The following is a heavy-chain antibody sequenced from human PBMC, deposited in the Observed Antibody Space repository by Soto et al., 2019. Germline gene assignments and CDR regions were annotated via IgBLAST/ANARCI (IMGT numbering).Heavy chain of an antibody. CDR2: INPDSGYT. V-gene: IGHV1-8*01. D-gene: IGHD3-10*01. J-gene: IGHJ4*02. CDR1: GYTFTNYE. CDR3: AGGGRRPLWSGHLSHDF. Sequence: QVRLVQSGAEVKKPGASVKVSCKASGYTFTNYEINWVRQATGQGLEWMAWINPDSGYTGYAQKFHGRVTMTRDTSINTVFMELTSLKSEDTAIYYCAGGGRRPLWSGHLSHDFGGQGTLITVSS.